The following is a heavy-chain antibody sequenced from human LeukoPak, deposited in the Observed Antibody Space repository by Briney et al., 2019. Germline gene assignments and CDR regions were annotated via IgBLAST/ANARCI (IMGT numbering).Heavy chain of an antibody. CDR1: GGSISSSSYY. J-gene: IGHJ3*02. D-gene: IGHD3-3*01. Sequence: SETLSLTCTVSGGSISSSSYYWGWIRQPPGKGLEWIGSIYYSGSTYYNPSLKSRVTISVDTSKNQFSLKLSSVTAADTAVYYCARAGDFWSGYAFDIWGQGTMVTVSS. CDR2: IYYSGST. V-gene: IGHV4-39*01. CDR3: ARAGDFWSGYAFDI.